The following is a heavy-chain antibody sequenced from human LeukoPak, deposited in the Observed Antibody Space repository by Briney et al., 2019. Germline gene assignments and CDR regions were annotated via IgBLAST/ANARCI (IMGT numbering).Heavy chain of an antibody. CDR1: GGSISSYY. D-gene: IGHD3-10*01. CDR3: ARDSGTTGEVKFDP. V-gene: IGHV4-59*12. J-gene: IGHJ5*02. Sequence: SETLSLTCTVSGGSISSYYWSWIRQPPGKGLEWIGYIYYSGSTNYNPSLKSRVTISVDTSKNQFSLKLSSVTAADTAVYYCARDSGTTGEVKFDPWSQGTLVTVSS. CDR2: IYYSGST.